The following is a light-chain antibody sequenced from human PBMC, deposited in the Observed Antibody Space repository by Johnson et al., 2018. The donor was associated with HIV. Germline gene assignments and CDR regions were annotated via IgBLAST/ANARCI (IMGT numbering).Light chain of an antibody. CDR1: SSNIGNNY. V-gene: IGLV1-51*01. CDR2: DNN. Sequence: QSVLTQPPSVSAAPGQKVTISCSGSSSNIGNNYVSWYQQLPGTAPKLLIYDNNKRPSGIPDRFSGSKSGTSATLVITGLQTGDEADYFCGTWDSSLSAYVFGTWTKVTVL. J-gene: IGLJ1*01. CDR3: GTWDSSLSAYV.